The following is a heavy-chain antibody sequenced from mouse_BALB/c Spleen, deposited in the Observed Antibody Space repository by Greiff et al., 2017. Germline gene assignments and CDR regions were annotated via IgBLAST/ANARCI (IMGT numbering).Heavy chain of an antibody. J-gene: IGHJ2*01. D-gene: IGHD1-1*01. CDR1: GFTFSSYG. CDR2: INSNGGRT. CDR3: ARDYYGSSPLDY. Sequence: EVQLVESGGGLVQPGGSLKLSCAASGFTFSSYGMYWVRQTPDKRLELVATINSNGGRTYYPDSVKGRFTISRDNAKNTLYLQMSSLKSEDTAMYYCARDYYGSSPLDYWGQGTTRTVSS. V-gene: IGHV5-6-3*01.